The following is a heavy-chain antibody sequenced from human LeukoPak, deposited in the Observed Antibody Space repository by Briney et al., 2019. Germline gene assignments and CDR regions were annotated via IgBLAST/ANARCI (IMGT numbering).Heavy chain of an antibody. CDR1: GFTFSSYA. V-gene: IGHV3-30*04. J-gene: IGHJ3*02. Sequence: PGRSLRLSCAASGFTFSSYAMHWVRQAPGKGLEWVAVISYDGSNKYYADSVKGRFTISRGNSKNTLYLQMNSLRAEDTAVYYCASVRQDDPLIWGQGTMVTVSS. D-gene: IGHD2-15*01. CDR2: ISYDGSNK. CDR3: ASVRQDDPLI.